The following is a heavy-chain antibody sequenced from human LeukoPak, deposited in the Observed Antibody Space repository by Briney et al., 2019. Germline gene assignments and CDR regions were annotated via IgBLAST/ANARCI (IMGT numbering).Heavy chain of an antibody. CDR3: AREGNYDSSGYYYVLFDY. D-gene: IGHD3-22*01. CDR1: GFTLSSYA. Sequence: GGSLRLSCAASGFTLSSYAMSWVRQAPGKGLEWVSAISGSGGSTYYADSVKGRFTISRDNSKNTLYLQMNSLRAEDTAVYYCAREGNYDSSGYYYVLFDYWGQGTLVTVSS. J-gene: IGHJ4*02. CDR2: ISGSGGST. V-gene: IGHV3-23*01.